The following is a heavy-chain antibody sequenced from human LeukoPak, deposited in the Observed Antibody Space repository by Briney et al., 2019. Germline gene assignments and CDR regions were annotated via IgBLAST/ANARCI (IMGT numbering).Heavy chain of an antibody. CDR2: IYYSGST. D-gene: IGHD6-19*01. CDR1: GGSISSYY. J-gene: IGHJ4*02. CDR3: ARESAVAGPIGY. Sequence: SETPSLTCTVSGGSISSYYWSWIRQPPGKGLEWIGYIYYSGSTNYNPSLKSRVTISVDTSKNQFSLKLSSVTAADTAVYYCARESAVAGPIGYWGQGTLVTVSS. V-gene: IGHV4-59*01.